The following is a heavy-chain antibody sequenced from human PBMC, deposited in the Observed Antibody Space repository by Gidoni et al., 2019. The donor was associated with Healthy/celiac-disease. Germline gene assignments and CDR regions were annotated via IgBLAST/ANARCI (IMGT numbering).Heavy chain of an antibody. Sequence: EVQLVESGGGLVQPGRSLRLSCAASGFTFDDYAMHWVRQAPGKGLEWVSGISWNSGSIGYADSVKGRFTISRDNAKNSLYLQMNSLRAEDTALYYCAKDVAVVVPAAIRGNYYYYYMDVWGKGTTVTVSS. CDR2: ISWNSGSI. CDR1: GFTFDDYA. J-gene: IGHJ6*03. D-gene: IGHD2-2*02. V-gene: IGHV3-9*01. CDR3: AKDVAVVVPAAIRGNYYYYYMDV.